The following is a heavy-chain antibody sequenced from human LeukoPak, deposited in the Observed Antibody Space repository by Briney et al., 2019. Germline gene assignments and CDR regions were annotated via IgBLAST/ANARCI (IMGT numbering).Heavy chain of an antibody. CDR3: AKDSAGDYYFDY. D-gene: IGHD2-21*01. CDR2: IRYDGSNK. V-gene: IGHV3-30*02. CDR1: GFTFSSYG. Sequence: PGGSPRLSCAASGFTFSSYGMHWVRQAPGKGLEWVAFIRYDGSNKYYSDSVKGRFTISRDTSKNTLYLQMNSLRGEDTAVYYCAKDSAGDYYFDYWGQGTLVTVSS. J-gene: IGHJ4*02.